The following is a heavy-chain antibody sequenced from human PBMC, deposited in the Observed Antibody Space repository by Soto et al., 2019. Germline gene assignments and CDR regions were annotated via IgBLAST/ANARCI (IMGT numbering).Heavy chain of an antibody. J-gene: IGHJ4*02. Sequence: ASVKVSCKASGYTFTGYYMHWVRQAPVQGLEWMGWINPNSGGTNYAQKFQGWVTMTRDTSISTAYMELSRLRSDDTAVYYCARSQTTVTSYDYWGQGTLVTVSS. D-gene: IGHD4-17*01. CDR3: ARSQTTVTSYDY. V-gene: IGHV1-2*04. CDR2: INPNSGGT. CDR1: GYTFTGYY.